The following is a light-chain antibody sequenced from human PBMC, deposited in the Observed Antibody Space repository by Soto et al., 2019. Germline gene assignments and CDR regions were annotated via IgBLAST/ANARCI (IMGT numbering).Light chain of an antibody. CDR2: DND. CDR1: SSNIGSNY. CDR3: ATWDRSLSAGV. J-gene: IGLJ2*01. Sequence: QSVLTQPPSVSAAPGQKVTISCSGSSSNIGSNYVSWYQQFPEAAPKLLIYDNDKRPSGIPDRFSGSKSGTSATLGITGLQTGDEADYYCATWDRSLSAGVFGGGTKLT. V-gene: IGLV1-51*01.